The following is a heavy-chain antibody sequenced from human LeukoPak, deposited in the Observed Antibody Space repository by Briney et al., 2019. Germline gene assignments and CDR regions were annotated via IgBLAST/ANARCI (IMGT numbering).Heavy chain of an antibody. CDR2: INPSGGST. J-gene: IGHJ6*02. CDR3: ARDEDTAMVAYYYYYYGMDV. V-gene: IGHV1-46*01. D-gene: IGHD5-18*01. CDR1: GYTFTSYY. Sequence: VASVKVSCKASGYTFTSYYMHWVRQAPGQGLEWMGIINPSGGSTSYAQKFQGRVTMTRDTSTSTVYMELSRLRSDDTAVYYCARDEDTAMVAYYYYYYGMDVWGQGTTVTVSS.